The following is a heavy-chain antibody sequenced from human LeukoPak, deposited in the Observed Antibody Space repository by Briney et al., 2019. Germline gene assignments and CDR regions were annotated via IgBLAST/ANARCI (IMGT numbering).Heavy chain of an antibody. CDR1: GFTFSSYG. CDR3: ATVVVVAAETDY. J-gene: IGHJ4*02. D-gene: IGHD2-15*01. Sequence: GGSLRLSCAASGFTFSSYGINWVRQAPGKGLEWVSAISGSGGSTYYADSVKGRFTISRDNSKNTLYLQMNSLRAEDTAVYYCATVVVVAAETDYWGQGTLVTVSS. CDR2: ISGSGGST. V-gene: IGHV3-23*01.